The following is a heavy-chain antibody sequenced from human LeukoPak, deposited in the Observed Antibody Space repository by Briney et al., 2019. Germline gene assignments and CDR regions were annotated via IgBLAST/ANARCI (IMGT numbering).Heavy chain of an antibody. CDR1: GFSLSTSGVG. CDR2: IYWNDDK. D-gene: IGHD3-3*01. V-gene: IGHV2-5*01. Sequence: SGPTLVKPTQTLTLTCTFSGFSLSTSGVGVGWIRQPPGKALEWLALIYWNDDKRYSPSLKSRLTITKDTSKNQVVLTMTNMDPVDKATYYCAHIMRYHDFWSGSGYYFDYWGQGTLVTVSS. J-gene: IGHJ4*02. CDR3: AHIMRYHDFWSGSGYYFDY.